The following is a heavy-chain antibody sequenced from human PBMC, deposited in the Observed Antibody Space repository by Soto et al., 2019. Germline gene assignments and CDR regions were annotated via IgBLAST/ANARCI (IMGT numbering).Heavy chain of an antibody. CDR2: IYYSGST. Sequence: SETLSLTCTVSGGSVSSGSYYWSWIRQPPGKGLEWIGYIYYSGSTNYNPSLKSRVTISVDTSKNQFSLKLSSVTAADTAVYYCARVGNWNDGSYYYYGMDVWGQGTTVTVSS. CDR1: GGSVSSGSYY. D-gene: IGHD1-1*01. J-gene: IGHJ6*02. CDR3: ARVGNWNDGSYYYYGMDV. V-gene: IGHV4-61*01.